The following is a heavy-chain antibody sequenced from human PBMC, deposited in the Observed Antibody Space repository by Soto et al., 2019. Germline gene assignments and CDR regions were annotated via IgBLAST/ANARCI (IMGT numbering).Heavy chain of an antibody. D-gene: IGHD3-10*01. J-gene: IGHJ6*04. CDR1: GHTFTGHH. CDR2: INPSGGST. Sequence: QVQLVQSGAEVKKPGASVKVSCKASGHTFTGHHMHWVRQAPGQGLEWMGIINPSGGSTSYAQKFRGRVPWTGATPTSKVYRDLSSRRWEDRAVFYCWSHIFLGFGAPGGGMDVGGKGTTVTFSS. V-gene: IGHV1-46*01. CDR3: WSHIFLGFGAPGGGMDV.